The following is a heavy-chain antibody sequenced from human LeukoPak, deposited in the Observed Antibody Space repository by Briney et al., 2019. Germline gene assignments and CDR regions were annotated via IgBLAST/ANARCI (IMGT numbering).Heavy chain of an antibody. J-gene: IGHJ5*02. Sequence: SVKVSCKASGGTFSSYAISWVRQAPGQGLEWMGGIIPIFGTANYAQKFQGRVTITTDESTSTAYMELSSLRSEDTAVYYCARGSEVGQSIGLVGWFDPWGQGTLVTVSS. CDR2: IIPIFGTA. D-gene: IGHD1-26*01. V-gene: IGHV1-69*05. CDR3: ARGSEVGQSIGLVGWFDP. CDR1: GGTFSSYA.